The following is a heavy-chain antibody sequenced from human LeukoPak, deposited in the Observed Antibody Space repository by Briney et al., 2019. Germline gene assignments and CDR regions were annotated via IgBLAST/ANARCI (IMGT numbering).Heavy chain of an antibody. CDR3: ARALVATIDY. V-gene: IGHV3-30*04. D-gene: IGHD5-12*01. J-gene: IGHJ4*02. CDR2: ISYDGSNK. CDR1: GFTFSSFA. Sequence: GSLELSRATPGFTFSSFALHRVRRGPGKGLGWVAVISYDGSNKYYADSVKGRFTISRDNSKNTLYLQMNSLRAEDTAVYYCARALVATIDYWGQGTLVTVSS.